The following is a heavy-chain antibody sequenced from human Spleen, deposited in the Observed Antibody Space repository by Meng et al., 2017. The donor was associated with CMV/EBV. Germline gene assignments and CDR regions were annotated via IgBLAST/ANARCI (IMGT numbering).Heavy chain of an antibody. Sequence: GESLKISCAASGFTFRSYAMNWVRRAPGKGLEWVSSISDRGNYIYSAESVKGRFTISRDDAKNSLFLQMNSLRAADTAVYYCARDLISSSWQYSFGYWGQGTLVTVSS. J-gene: IGHJ4*02. CDR2: ISDRGNYI. V-gene: IGHV3-21*01. CDR3: ARDLISSSWQYSFGY. CDR1: GFTFRSYA. D-gene: IGHD6-13*01.